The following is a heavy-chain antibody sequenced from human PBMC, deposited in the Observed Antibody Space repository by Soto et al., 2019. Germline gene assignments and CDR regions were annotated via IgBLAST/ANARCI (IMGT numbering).Heavy chain of an antibody. Sequence: EVQLVETGGGLIQPGGSLRLSCAASGITVGSNYMSWVRQAPGKGLEWVSVIYSDGTTNYEDSVKGRFSISRDNSKNTLFLQMNSLRAEDTAMYYCARWASGTDPAGGLDFWGQGTLVTVSP. V-gene: IGHV3-53*02. CDR2: IYSDGTT. D-gene: IGHD1-26*01. CDR3: ARWASGTDPAGGLDF. CDR1: GITVGSNY. J-gene: IGHJ4*02.